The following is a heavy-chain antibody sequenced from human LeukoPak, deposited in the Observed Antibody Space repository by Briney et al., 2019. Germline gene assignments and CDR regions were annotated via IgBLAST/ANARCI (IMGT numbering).Heavy chain of an antibody. Sequence: PGGSLRLSCAASGFTFSSYGMHWVRQAPGKGLEWVAVIWYDGSNKYYADSVKGRFTISRDNSKNTLYLQMNSLRAEDTAVYYCAKESCQETGGDCYSPVDYWGQGTLVTVSS. CDR1: GFTFSSYG. J-gene: IGHJ4*02. D-gene: IGHD2-21*02. V-gene: IGHV3-33*06. CDR2: IWYDGSNK. CDR3: AKESCQETGGDCYSPVDY.